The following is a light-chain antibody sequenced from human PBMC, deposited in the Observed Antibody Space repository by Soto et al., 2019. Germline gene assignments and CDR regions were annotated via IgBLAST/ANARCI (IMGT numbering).Light chain of an antibody. CDR1: SSDVGSYDR. CDR2: EVN. V-gene: IGLV2-23*02. J-gene: IGLJ3*02. Sequence: QSALTQPASVSGSPGQSIAISCTGTSSDVGSYDRVSWYQHHPGKAPTLMIYEVNKRPSGISNRFSGSKSGNTASLTISGLQADDEGIYSCCSYVGGPIWVFGGGTKLTVL. CDR3: CSYVGGPIWV.